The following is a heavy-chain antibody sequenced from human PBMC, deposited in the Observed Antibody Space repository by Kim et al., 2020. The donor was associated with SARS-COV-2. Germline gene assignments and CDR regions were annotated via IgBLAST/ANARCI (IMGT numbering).Heavy chain of an antibody. CDR3: ARDAGMKAAFDI. Sequence: SETLSLTCTVSGGSISSYYWSWIRQPPGKGLEWIGYIYYSGSTNYNPSLKSRVTISVDTSKNQFSLKLSSVTAADTAVYYCARDAGMKAAFDIWGQGTMVTVSS. CDR2: IYYSGST. CDR1: GGSISSYY. J-gene: IGHJ3*02. D-gene: IGHD1-26*01. V-gene: IGHV4-59*01.